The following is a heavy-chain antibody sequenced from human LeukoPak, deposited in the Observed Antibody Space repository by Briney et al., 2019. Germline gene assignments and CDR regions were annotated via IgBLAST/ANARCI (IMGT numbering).Heavy chain of an antibody. CDR2: IYYSGST. V-gene: IGHV4-31*03. CDR3: ARGEYYYDSSGAEGP. Sequence: SETLSLTCTVSGGSVSSGGYYWSWIRQHPGKGLEWIGYIYYSGSTYYNPSLKSRVTISVDTSKNQFSLKLSSVTAADTAVYYCARGEYYYDSSGAEGPWGQGTLVTVSS. J-gene: IGHJ5*02. CDR1: GGSVSSGGYY. D-gene: IGHD3-22*01.